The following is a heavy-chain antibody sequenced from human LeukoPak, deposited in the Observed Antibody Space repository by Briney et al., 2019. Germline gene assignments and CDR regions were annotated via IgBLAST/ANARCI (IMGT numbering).Heavy chain of an antibody. J-gene: IGHJ4*02. CDR1: GYTFTSYY. CDR2: INPSGGST. Sequence: ASVKVSCKASGYTFTSYYMHWVRQAPGQGLEWMGIINPSGGSTSYAQKFQGRVTMTRDTSTSTVYMELSSLRSKDTAVYYCARCGEPSYDILTGYSRFDYWGQGTLVTVSS. V-gene: IGHV1-46*01. CDR3: ARCGEPSYDILTGYSRFDY. D-gene: IGHD3-9*01.